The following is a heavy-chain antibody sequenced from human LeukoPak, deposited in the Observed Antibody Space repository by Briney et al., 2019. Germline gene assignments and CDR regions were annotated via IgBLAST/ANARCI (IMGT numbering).Heavy chain of an antibody. CDR1: GFTFSSYA. V-gene: IGHV3-23*01. Sequence: PGGSLRLSCAASGFTFSSYAMTWVRQALGKGLEWVSTLSGSADGTYYADSVKGRFTISRDISKNTLNLQMSSLRVEDTAVYYCAKVLGTFWYFDLWGRGTLVTVSS. CDR2: LSGSADGT. D-gene: IGHD1-1*01. J-gene: IGHJ2*01. CDR3: AKVLGTFWYFDL.